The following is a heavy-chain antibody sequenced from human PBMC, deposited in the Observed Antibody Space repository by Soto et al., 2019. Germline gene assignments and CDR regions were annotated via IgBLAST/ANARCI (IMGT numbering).Heavy chain of an antibody. CDR1: GYTFTGYG. CDR3: ARVVGALGHWFDP. V-gene: IGHV1-18*01. Sequence: ASVKVSCKASGYTFTGYGISWVRQAPGQGLEWMGRISAYNGNTNYAQKLQGRVTMTTDTSTSTAYMVLRSLRSDDTAVYYCARVVGALGHWFDPWGQGTLVTVSS. CDR2: ISAYNGNT. D-gene: IGHD1-26*01. J-gene: IGHJ5*02.